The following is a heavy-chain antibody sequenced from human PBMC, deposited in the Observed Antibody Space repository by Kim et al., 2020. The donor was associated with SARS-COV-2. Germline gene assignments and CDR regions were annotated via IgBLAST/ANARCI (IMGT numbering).Heavy chain of an antibody. CDR3: ARGPWGPNWFDT. D-gene: IGHD7-27*01. V-gene: IGHV3-53*01. CDR2: VYAAGST. Sequence: GGSLRLSCAASGFTVSSSYMNWVRQAPGKGLEWVSVVYAAGSTYYADSVRGRFTVSRDSSKNSMYLQMNILTAEDTAVYYCARGPWGPNWFDTWGQGTLV. J-gene: IGHJ5*02. CDR1: GFTVSSSY.